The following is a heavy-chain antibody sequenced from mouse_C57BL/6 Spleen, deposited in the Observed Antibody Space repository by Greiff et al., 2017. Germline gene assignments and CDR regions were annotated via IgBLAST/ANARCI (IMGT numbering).Heavy chain of an antibody. CDR2: IGPNSGGA. D-gene: IGHD1-1*01. CDR3: SGYYYGSSLGYFDV. J-gene: IGHJ1*03. V-gene: IGHV1-72*01. Sequence: VQLQQSGAELVKPGASVTLSCKASGYTFTSYWMHWVKQWPGRGLEWLGRIGPNSGGATYTEKFTSKATLTVDKPSSTAYMQLSSLKSEDSAVYYCSGYYYGSSLGYFDVWGTGTTVTVSS. CDR1: GYTFTSYW.